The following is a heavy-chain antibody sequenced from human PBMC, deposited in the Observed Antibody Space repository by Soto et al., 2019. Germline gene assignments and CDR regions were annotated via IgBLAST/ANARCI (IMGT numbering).Heavy chain of an antibody. D-gene: IGHD3-3*01. CDR3: AAPYYCFWNGYAPPEV. J-gene: IGHJ4*02. CDR2: ISGSGGST. Sequence: GSLRLSCAASGFTFSSYAMSWVRQAPGKGLEWVSAISGSGGSTYYADSVKGRFTISRDNAKNTLYLQMNSLRAEDTAVYYCAAPYYCFWNGYAPPEVWGQGTLVTVSS. V-gene: IGHV3-23*01. CDR1: GFTFSSYA.